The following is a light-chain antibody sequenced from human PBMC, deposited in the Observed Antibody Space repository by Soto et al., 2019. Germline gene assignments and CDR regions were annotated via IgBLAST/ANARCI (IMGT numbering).Light chain of an antibody. CDR3: QQYNYY. J-gene: IGKJ4*01. CDR1: QSINNW. V-gene: IGKV1-5*01. CDR2: DAS. Sequence: DIQMTQSPSTLSASVGDRVTITCRASQSINNWLAWYQQKSGKAPKLLIYDASSLESGVPSRFSGSGSGTEFTLTISSLQPDDLATYYCQQYNYYFGGGTKVDIK.